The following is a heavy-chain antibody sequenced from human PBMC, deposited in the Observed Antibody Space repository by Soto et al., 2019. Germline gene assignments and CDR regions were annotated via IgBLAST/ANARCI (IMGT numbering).Heavy chain of an antibody. Sequence: ASVKVSCKASGYSFTNNDASWVRQATGQGLEWMGRMNPGSGDTGYAQKFQGRVTMTRDISIATAYMELSSLRSDDTAIYYCARMETFGSLNWFDPWGQGTLVTVSS. CDR3: ARMETFGSLNWFDP. V-gene: IGHV1-8*01. CDR2: MNPGSGDT. D-gene: IGHD3-16*01. CDR1: GYSFTNND. J-gene: IGHJ5*02.